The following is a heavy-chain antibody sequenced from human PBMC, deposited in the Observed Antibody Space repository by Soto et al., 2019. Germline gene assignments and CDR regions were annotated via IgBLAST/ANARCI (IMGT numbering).Heavy chain of an antibody. CDR1: GYTFTSYG. V-gene: IGHV1-18*01. Sequence: GVSVKVSCKASGYTFTSYGISRVRQAPGQGLEWMGWISAYNGNTNYAQKLQGRVTMTTDTSTSTAYMELRSLRSDDTAVYYCARGPSVGSTVTGWFDPWGQGTLVTVSS. J-gene: IGHJ5*02. D-gene: IGHD6-13*01. CDR2: ISAYNGNT. CDR3: ARGPSVGSTVTGWFDP.